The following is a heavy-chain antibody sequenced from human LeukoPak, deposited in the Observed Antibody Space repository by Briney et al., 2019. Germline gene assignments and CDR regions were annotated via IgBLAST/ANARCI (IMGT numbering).Heavy chain of an antibody. V-gene: IGHV4-39*01. D-gene: IGHD3-10*01. Sequence: PSETLSLTCTVSGGSITSTSYYWGWIRQPPGKGLEWIGSIYYSGSTFYNTSLRSRVTVSVDTSKNQFSLKLSSVTAADTAVYYCARFTVTMAYFDYWGQGTLVTVSS. CDR3: ARFTVTMAYFDY. CDR2: IYYSGST. J-gene: IGHJ4*02. CDR1: GGSITSTSYY.